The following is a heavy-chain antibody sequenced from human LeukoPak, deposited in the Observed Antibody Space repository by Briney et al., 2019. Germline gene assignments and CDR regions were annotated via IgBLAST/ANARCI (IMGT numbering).Heavy chain of an antibody. V-gene: IGHV4-59*01. CDR2: IYYSGST. Sequence: SETLSLTCTVSGGSISSYYWSWIRQPPGKGLEWIGYIYYSGSTNYNPSLKSRVTISVDTSKNQFSLKLSSVTAADTAVYYCARAEYYGSGNYYYYGMDVWGQGTTVTVSS. CDR1: GGSISSYY. CDR3: ARAEYYGSGNYYYYGMDV. D-gene: IGHD3-10*01. J-gene: IGHJ6*02.